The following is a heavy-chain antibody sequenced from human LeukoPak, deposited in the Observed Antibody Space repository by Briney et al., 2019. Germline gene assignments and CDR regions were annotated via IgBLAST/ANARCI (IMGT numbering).Heavy chain of an antibody. Sequence: GGSLRLSCAACGFIFSTYWMTWVGQAPGEGLEWVANIKPDVVKLYYVDSVKGRFTISRDNARKELYLQMNSLRAEDTAVYYCAKALSYPDGGTTFDYDYWGQGTLVTVSA. D-gene: IGHD4-23*01. CDR3: AKALSYPDGGTTFDYDY. CDR1: GFIFSTYW. J-gene: IGHJ4*02. V-gene: IGHV3-7*01. CDR2: IKPDVVKL.